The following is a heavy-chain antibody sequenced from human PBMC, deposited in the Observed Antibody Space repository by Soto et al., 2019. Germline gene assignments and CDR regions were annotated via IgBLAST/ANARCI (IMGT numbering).Heavy chain of an antibody. D-gene: IGHD2-15*01. CDR1: GFTFSSYS. CDR2: ISSSSSTI. CDR3: ARDLPGYCSGGSCYRAYYYYYMDV. J-gene: IGHJ6*03. V-gene: IGHV3-48*01. Sequence: GGSLRLSCAASGFTFSSYSMNWVRQAPGKGLEWVSYISSSSSTIYYADSVKGRFTISRDNAKNSLYLQMNSLRAEDTAVYYCARDLPGYCSGGSCYRAYYYYYMDVWGKGTTVTVSS.